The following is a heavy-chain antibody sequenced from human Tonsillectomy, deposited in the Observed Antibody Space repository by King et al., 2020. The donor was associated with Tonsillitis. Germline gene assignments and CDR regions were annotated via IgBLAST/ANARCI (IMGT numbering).Heavy chain of an antibody. CDR1: GGTFSSYA. CDR2: IIPIFDIA. Sequence: QLVQSGAEVKKPGSSVKVSCKASGGTFSSYAISWVRQAPGQGLEWMGGIIPIFDIANYAQKFQGRVTITADESTSTAHMELSSLKSEDTAVYYCARDRGYIVGAGPHPDAFDIWGQGTMVTVSS. J-gene: IGHJ3*02. CDR3: ARDRGYIVGAGPHPDAFDI. D-gene: IGHD1-26*01. V-gene: IGHV1-69*12.